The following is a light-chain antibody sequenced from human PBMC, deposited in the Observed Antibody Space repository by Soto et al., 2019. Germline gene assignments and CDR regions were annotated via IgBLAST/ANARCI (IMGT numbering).Light chain of an antibody. V-gene: IGLV2-14*03. CDR1: RSDVGSRDS. CDR2: DVN. CDR3: ASYTTTNTLV. J-gene: IGLJ3*02. Sequence: QLVLTQPASVSGSPGQSIAISCTGTRSDVGSRDSVSWYQHHPGKAPKLIIYDVNIRPSGVSHRFSGSKSGNAASLTISGLQAEDEADYSCASYTTTNTLVFGGGTKLTVL.